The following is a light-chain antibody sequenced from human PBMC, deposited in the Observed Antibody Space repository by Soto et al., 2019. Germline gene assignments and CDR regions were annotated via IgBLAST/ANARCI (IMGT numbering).Light chain of an antibody. Sequence: QPVLTHARSVSGVPGRSVTITCTGTKNEVCGYNFVSWYQQHPGKAPKLMIYDVSKRPSGVPDRFSGSKSGNTASLTISGLQAEDEADYYCCSYAGSYISEVFGTGTKVTVL. CDR1: KNEVCGYNF. CDR2: DVS. J-gene: IGLJ1*01. CDR3: CSYAGSYISEV. V-gene: IGLV2-11*01.